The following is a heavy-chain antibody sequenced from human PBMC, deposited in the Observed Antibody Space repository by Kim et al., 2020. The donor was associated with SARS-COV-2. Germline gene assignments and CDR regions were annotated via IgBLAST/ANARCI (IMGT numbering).Heavy chain of an antibody. CDR1: GFTFSSYA. J-gene: IGHJ4*02. D-gene: IGHD3-3*01. Sequence: GGSLRLSCAASGFTFSSYAMSWVRQAPGKGLEWVSAISGSGGSTYYADSVKGRFTISRDNSKNTLYLQMNSLRAEDTAVYYCAKDSLYYDFPPGDYWGQGTLVTVSS. CDR3: AKDSLYYDFPPGDY. V-gene: IGHV3-23*01. CDR2: ISGSGGST.